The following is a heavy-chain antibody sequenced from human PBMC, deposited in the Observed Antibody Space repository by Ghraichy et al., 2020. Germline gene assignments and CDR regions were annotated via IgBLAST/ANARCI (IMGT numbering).Heavy chain of an antibody. D-gene: IGHD5-24*01. J-gene: IGHJ4*02. CDR3: AKDRGMATKMPYDY. Sequence: GGALRLSCAASGFTFSSYAMSWVRQAPGKGLEWVSAISGSGGSTYYADSVKGRFTISRDNSKNTLYLQMNSLRAEDTAVYYCAKDRGMATKMPYDYWGQGTLVTVSS. V-gene: IGHV3-23*01. CDR2: ISGSGGST. CDR1: GFTFSSYA.